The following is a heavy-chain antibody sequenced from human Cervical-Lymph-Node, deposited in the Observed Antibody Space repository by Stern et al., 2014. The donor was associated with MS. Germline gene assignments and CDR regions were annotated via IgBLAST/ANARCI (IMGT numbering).Heavy chain of an antibody. CDR1: GGSISSSSYY. J-gene: IGHJ4*02. D-gene: IGHD3-3*01. V-gene: IGHV4-39*01. CDR3: AFAYYDFWSGLFHFDY. CDR2: IHYSGST. Sequence: MQLVESGPGLVKPSETLSLTCTVSGGSISSSSYYWGWIRQPPGKGLEWIGPIHYSGSTYYNPSLKSRVTISVDTSKNQFSLKLSSVTAADTAVFYCAFAYYDFWSGLFHFDYWGQGTLVTVSS.